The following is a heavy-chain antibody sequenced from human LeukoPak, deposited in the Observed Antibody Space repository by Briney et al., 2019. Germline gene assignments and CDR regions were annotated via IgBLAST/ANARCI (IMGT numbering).Heavy chain of an antibody. V-gene: IGHV1-18*01. CDR1: GYTFTSYG. CDR3: ATSPPSYYSPHNWFDP. CDR2: ISAYNGNT. Sequence: ASVKVSCKASGYTFTSYGISWVRQAPGQGLEWMGWISAYNGNTNYAQKLQGRVTMTTDTSTSTAYMELRSLRSDDTAVYYCATSPPSYYSPHNWFDPWGQGTLVTVSS. J-gene: IGHJ5*02. D-gene: IGHD1-26*01.